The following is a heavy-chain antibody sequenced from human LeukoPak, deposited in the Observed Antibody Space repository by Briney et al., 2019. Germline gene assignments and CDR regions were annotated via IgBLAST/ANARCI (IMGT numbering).Heavy chain of an antibody. CDR2: MYPKNGGT. Sequence: ASVKVSCKASGYSFNNYYIHWVRQAPGQGLEWVGWMYPKNGGTNYAQNFQGRVTLPRDTSITTAYMELSSLNSDDTALYYCVRENWYYDYWGQGTLVTVSS. CDR3: VRENWYYDY. J-gene: IGHJ4*02. V-gene: IGHV1-2*02. CDR1: GYSFNNYY. D-gene: IGHD1-1*01.